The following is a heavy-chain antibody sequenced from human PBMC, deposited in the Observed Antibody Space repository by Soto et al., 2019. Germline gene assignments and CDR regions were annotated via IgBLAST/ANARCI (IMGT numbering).Heavy chain of an antibody. CDR3: ARDYGVVTANPDY. D-gene: IGHD2-21*02. J-gene: IGHJ4*02. Sequence: QVQLVESGGGVVQPGRSLRLSCAASGFTFSSYAMHWVRQAPGKGLEWVAVISYDGSNKYYADSVKGRFTISRDNSKNTLYLQMNCLRAEDTAVYCCARDYGVVTANPDYWGQGTLVTVSS. V-gene: IGHV3-30-3*01. CDR2: ISYDGSNK. CDR1: GFTFSSYA.